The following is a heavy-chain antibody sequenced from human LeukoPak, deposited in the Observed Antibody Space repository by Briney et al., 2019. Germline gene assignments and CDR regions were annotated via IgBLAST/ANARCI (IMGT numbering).Heavy chain of an antibody. D-gene: IGHD4-17*01. CDR1: GFTFSSYE. CDR2: ISSSGSTI. J-gene: IGHJ4*02. V-gene: IGHV3-48*03. CDR3: ARESIDYGDYERFDY. Sequence: PGGSLRLSCAASGFTFSSYEMNWVRQAPGKGLEWVSYISSSGSTIYYADSVKGRFTISRDNAKSSLYLQMNSLRAEDTAVYYCARESIDYGDYERFDYWGQGTLVTVSS.